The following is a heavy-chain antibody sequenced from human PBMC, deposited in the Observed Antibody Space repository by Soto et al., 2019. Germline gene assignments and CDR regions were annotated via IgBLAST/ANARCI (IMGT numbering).Heavy chain of an antibody. CDR3: ARFPFPGGWFDP. CDR1: GIIFSDY. CDR2: ISGSGRTI. J-gene: IGHJ5*02. D-gene: IGHD3-16*01. V-gene: IGHV3-11*01. Sequence: QVQLVESGGGLVKPGGSLRLSCAASGIIFSDYMSWVRQAPGKGLEWLSYISGSGRTIYSADSVKGRFTISRDNATNSLHLQLNNLRAEDPAVYYCARFPFPGGWFDPWGQGTLVTVSS.